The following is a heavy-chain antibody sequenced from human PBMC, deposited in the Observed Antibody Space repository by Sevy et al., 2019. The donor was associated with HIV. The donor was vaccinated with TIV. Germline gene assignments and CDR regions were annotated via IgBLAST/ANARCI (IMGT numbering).Heavy chain of an antibody. Sequence: GGSLRLSCAASGFTFSSYSMNWVRQAPGKGLEWVSYISSSSSTIYYADSVKGRFTISRDIAKKSLYLQMNSLRAEDTAVYYCARGRTTYYYDSSGPNDYWGQGTLVTVSS. CDR3: ARGRTTYYYDSSGPNDY. CDR1: GFTFSSYS. J-gene: IGHJ4*02. CDR2: ISSSSSTI. D-gene: IGHD3-22*01. V-gene: IGHV3-48*01.